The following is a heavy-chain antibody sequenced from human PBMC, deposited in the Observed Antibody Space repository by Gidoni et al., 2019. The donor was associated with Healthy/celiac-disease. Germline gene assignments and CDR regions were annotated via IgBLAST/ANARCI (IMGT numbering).Heavy chain of an antibody. CDR3: ASDYDSSGYYSDFDY. J-gene: IGHJ4*02. CDR2: IKQDGSEK. Sequence: EVQLVESGGGLVQPGGSLRLPCAASGFTFSSSWMSWVRQAPGKGLEWVANIKQDGSEKYYVDSVKGRFTISRDNAKNSLYLQMNSLRAEDTAVYYCASDYDSSGYYSDFDYWGQGTLVTVSS. D-gene: IGHD3-22*01. CDR1: GFTFSSSW. V-gene: IGHV3-7*01.